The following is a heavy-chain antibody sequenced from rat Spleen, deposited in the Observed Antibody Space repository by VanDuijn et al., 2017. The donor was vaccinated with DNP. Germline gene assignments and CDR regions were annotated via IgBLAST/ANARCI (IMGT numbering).Heavy chain of an antibody. J-gene: IGHJ2*01. D-gene: IGHD4-2*01. CDR3: ARSDWRFDY. V-gene: IGHV3-1*01. CDR1: GYSISNNY. Sequence: EVQLQESGPGLVKPSQSLSLTCSVTGYSISNNYWGWIRKFPGNKMEWIGHISYSGSTRYHPSLKSRVSITRDTSKNQFFLQLNSVTTEDTATYYCARSDWRFDYWGQGVMVTVSS. CDR2: ISYSGST.